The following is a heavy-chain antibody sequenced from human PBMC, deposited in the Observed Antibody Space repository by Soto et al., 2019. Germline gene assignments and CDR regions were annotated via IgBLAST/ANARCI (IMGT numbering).Heavy chain of an antibody. J-gene: IGHJ4*02. D-gene: IGHD4-17*01. Sequence: QVQLVQSGPEVQKPGASLKVSCKASGYTFTASGISWVRQAPGQGPEWMGWTSIYNGHTEYSPKFLSRVVMTTDTSADTAYLELKSLRPDDAALYYCARWDDYGASDQYHFDQWGQGTLVTVSS. CDR2: TSIYNGHT. CDR3: ARWDDYGASDQYHFDQ. CDR1: GYTFTASG. V-gene: IGHV1-18*01.